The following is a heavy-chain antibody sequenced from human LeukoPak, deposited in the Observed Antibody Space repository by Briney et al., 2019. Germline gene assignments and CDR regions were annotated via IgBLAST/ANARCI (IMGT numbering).Heavy chain of an antibody. CDR1: GGSISSYY. J-gene: IGHJ4*02. CDR3: AASYYGSGSYYTPFDY. V-gene: IGHV4-59*01. D-gene: IGHD3-10*01. CDR2: IYYSGST. Sequence: SETQSLTCTVSGGSISSYYWSWIRQPPGKGLEWIGYIYYSGSTNYNPSLKSRVTISVDTSKNQFSLKLSSVTAADTAVYYCAASYYGSGSYYTPFDYWGQGTLVTVSS.